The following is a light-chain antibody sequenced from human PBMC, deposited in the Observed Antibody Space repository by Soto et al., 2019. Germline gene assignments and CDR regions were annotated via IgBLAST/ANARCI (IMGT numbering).Light chain of an antibody. CDR1: SSDVGGYNY. CDR3: TAGSNDLWV. V-gene: IGLV2-8*01. CDR2: EVS. Sequence: QAVVTQPPSASRSPGQSVTISCTGTSSDVGGYNYVSWYQHHPGKAPKLMIYEVSKRPSGVPDRFSGSKSGNTASLTVSGLQAEDEADYHCTAGSNDLWVFGGGTKVTVL. J-gene: IGLJ3*02.